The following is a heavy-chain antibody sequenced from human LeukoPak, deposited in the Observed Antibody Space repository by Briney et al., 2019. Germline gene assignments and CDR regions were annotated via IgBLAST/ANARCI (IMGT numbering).Heavy chain of an antibody. J-gene: IGHJ3*02. CDR1: GGSFSGYY. Sequence: SETLSLTCAVYGGSFSGYYWSWIRQPPGKGLEWIGGINHSGSTDYNPSLKSRVTISVDTSKNQFSLKLSSVTAADTAVYYCARGLDDSSGYYPSDAFDIWGQGTMVTVSS. CDR2: INHSGST. CDR3: ARGLDDSSGYYPSDAFDI. D-gene: IGHD3-22*01. V-gene: IGHV4-34*01.